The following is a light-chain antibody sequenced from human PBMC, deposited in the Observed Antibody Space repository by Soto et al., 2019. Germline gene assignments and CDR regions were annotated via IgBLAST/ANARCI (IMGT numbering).Light chain of an antibody. Sequence: EIVMTQSPATLSPSPGERAALSCRASQSINSGLAWYQQKPGQPPRLLIYGASTRDTGVPARFTGSDSGSEFTLTISGLQSEDFAFYYCQQCNNWPLTFGGGTRLEI. CDR2: GAS. J-gene: IGKJ2*01. V-gene: IGKV3-15*01. CDR1: QSINSG. CDR3: QQCNNWPLT.